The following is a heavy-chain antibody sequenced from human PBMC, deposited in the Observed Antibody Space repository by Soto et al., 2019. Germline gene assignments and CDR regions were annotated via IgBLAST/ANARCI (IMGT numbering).Heavy chain of an antibody. Sequence: QVQLVESGGGVVQPGRSLRLSCAASGFTFSSYAMHWVRQAPGKGLEWVAVISYDGSNKYYADSVKGRFTISRENSKNTLYLQMNSLRAEDTAVYYCAIGITYYYDSSGYYEFDYWGQGTLVTVSS. CDR3: AIGITYYYDSSGYYEFDY. CDR1: GFTFSSYA. V-gene: IGHV3-30-3*01. D-gene: IGHD3-22*01. CDR2: ISYDGSNK. J-gene: IGHJ4*02.